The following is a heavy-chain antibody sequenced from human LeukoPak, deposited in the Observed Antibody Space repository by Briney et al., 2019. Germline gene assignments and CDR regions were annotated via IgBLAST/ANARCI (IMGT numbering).Heavy chain of an antibody. CDR1: GFTFSSYA. CDR2: ISGSGGST. V-gene: IGHV3-23*01. D-gene: IGHD3-10*01. Sequence: PGGSLRPSCAASGFTFSSYAMSWVRQAPGKGLEWVSAISGSGGSTYYADSVKGRFAISRDNSKNTLYLQMNSLRAEDTAVYYCAKHTALLWFGELLYRRQKEGNYMDVWGKGTTVTVSS. J-gene: IGHJ6*03. CDR3: AKHTALLWFGELLYRRQKEGNYMDV.